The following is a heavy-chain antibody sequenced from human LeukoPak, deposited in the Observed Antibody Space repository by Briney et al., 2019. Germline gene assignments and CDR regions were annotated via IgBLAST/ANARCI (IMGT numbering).Heavy chain of an antibody. Sequence: GGSLRLSCAASGFTFSGSAMHWVRQASGKGLEWVGRIRSKANSYATAYAASVKGRFTISRDDSKNTAYLQMNSLKTEDTAVNYCCPDDSSGYYYEYWGQRTLVTVSS. CDR1: GFTFSGSA. CDR2: IRSKANSYAT. J-gene: IGHJ4*02. D-gene: IGHD3-22*01. V-gene: IGHV3-73*01. CDR3: CPDDSSGYYYEY.